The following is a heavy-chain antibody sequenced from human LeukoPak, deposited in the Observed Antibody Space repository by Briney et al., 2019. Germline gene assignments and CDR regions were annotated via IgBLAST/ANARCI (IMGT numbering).Heavy chain of an antibody. CDR2: IIPIFGTA. CDR1: GGTFSSYA. D-gene: IGHD4-17*01. J-gene: IGHJ4*02. Sequence: SVKVSCKASGGTFSSYAISWVRQAPGQGLEWMGGIIPIFGTANYAQKFQARVTITADESTSTAYMELSSLRSEDTAVYYCARLGDYGDYVTPDYWGQGTLVTVSS. CDR3: ARLGDYGDYVTPDY. V-gene: IGHV1-69*13.